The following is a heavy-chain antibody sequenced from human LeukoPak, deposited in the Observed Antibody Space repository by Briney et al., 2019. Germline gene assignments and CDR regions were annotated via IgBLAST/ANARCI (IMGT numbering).Heavy chain of an antibody. V-gene: IGHV3-15*01. J-gene: IGHJ4*02. D-gene: IGHD6-13*01. CDR1: GFTFSNAW. Sequence: GGSLRLSCAASGFTFSNAWMSWVRQAPGKGLEWVGRIRSKTDGGTTDYAAPVKGRFTISRDDSKNTLYLQMNSLKTEDTAVYYCTTKGDSSSWSDLFDYWGQGTLVTVSS. CDR3: TTKGDSSSWSDLFDY. CDR2: IRSKTDGGTT.